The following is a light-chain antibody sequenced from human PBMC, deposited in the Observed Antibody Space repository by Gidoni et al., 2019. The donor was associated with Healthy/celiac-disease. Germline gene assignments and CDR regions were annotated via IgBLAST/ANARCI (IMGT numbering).Light chain of an antibody. CDR3: QSYDSSLSHVV. J-gene: IGLJ2*01. CDR2: GNS. V-gene: IGLV1-40*01. Sequence: QSVLPHPPSVSGAPGQRVTISCTGSSSNIGAGYDVHWYQQLPGTAPKLLIYGNSNRPSGVPDRFSGSKSGTSASLAITGLQAEDEADYYCQSYDSSLSHVVFGGGTKLTVL. CDR1: SSNIGAGYD.